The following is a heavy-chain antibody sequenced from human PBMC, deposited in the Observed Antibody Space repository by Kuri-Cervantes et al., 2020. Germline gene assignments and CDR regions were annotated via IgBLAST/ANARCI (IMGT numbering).Heavy chain of an antibody. Sequence: GSLRLSCTVSGGSISSSSYYWGWIRQPPGKGLEWIGSIYYSGSTYYNPSLKSRVTISVDTSKNQFSLKLSSVTAADTAVYYCARVAYYDILTGYYIGGSFDYWGQGTLVTVSS. CDR3: ARVAYYDILTGYYIGGSFDY. J-gene: IGHJ4*02. D-gene: IGHD3-9*01. CDR1: GGSISSSSYY. V-gene: IGHV4-39*07. CDR2: IYYSGST.